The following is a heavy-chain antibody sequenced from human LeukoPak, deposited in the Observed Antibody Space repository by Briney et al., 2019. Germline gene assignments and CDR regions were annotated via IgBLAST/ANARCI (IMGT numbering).Heavy chain of an antibody. J-gene: IGHJ4*02. CDR3: VQTTGWPGFDY. D-gene: IGHD6-19*01. V-gene: IGHV4-4*09. Sequence: PSETLSLIRTASGAPLSRFYWNWVRQPPGKGLEWIGNIYNGVPTFFNPSLKSRVTLSVDTSKTQFSLQLASVTAADTAVYYCVQTTGWPGFDYWGQGILVTVSS. CDR2: IYNGVPT. CDR1: GAPLSRFY.